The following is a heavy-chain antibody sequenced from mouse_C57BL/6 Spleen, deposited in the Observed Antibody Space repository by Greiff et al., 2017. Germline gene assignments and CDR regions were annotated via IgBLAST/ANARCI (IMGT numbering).Heavy chain of an antibody. J-gene: IGHJ1*03. CDR1: GYTFTTYP. Sequence: VQLQQSGAELVKPGASVKMSCKASGYTFTTYPIEWMKQNHGKSLEWIGNFHPYNDDTKYNEKFKGKATLTVEKSSSTVYLELSLLTSDDSAVYYCAISTMVAHWYFDVWGTGTTVTVSS. CDR3: AISTMVAHWYFDV. CDR2: FHPYNDDT. D-gene: IGHD2-2*01. V-gene: IGHV1-47*01.